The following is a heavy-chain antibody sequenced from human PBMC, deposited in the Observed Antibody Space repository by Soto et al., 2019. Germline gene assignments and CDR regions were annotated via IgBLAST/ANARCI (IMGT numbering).Heavy chain of an antibody. CDR3: ARGSKWGYYDSSGYYSPLYFDY. CDR1: GGSISSYY. J-gene: IGHJ4*02. D-gene: IGHD3-22*01. CDR2: IYYSGST. Sequence: SETLSLTCTVSGGSISSYYWSWIRQPPGKGLEWIGYIYYSGSTNYNPSLKSRVTISVDTSKNQFSLKLSSVTAADTAVYYCARGSKWGYYDSSGYYSPLYFDYWGQETLVTVSS. V-gene: IGHV4-59*12.